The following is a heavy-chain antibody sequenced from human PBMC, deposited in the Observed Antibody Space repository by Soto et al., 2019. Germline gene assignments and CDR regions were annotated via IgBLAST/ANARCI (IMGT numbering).Heavy chain of an antibody. Sequence: QVQMVQSGGGVVQPGRSLRLSCTASGFTFENFGMHWVRQAPGKGLEWVAVIWHDGSKTQYGDSGKGRFIISRDNSKNTVYLQLNSLRAEDTAIYYCVTGIEGYWGQGTLVTVSS. CDR1: GFTFENFG. CDR2: IWHDGSKT. CDR3: VTGIEGY. J-gene: IGHJ4*02. D-gene: IGHD1-20*01. V-gene: IGHV3-33*03.